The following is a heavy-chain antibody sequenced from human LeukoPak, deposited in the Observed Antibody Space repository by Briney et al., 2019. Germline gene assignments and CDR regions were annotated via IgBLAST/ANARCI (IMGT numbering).Heavy chain of an antibody. D-gene: IGHD1-26*01. CDR1: GGSVSSGDYY. Sequence: SETLSLTCTLSGGSVSSGDYYWSWIRQPPGKGLECIGYTSYSGSTNYNPSLKSRITISIDTSKNQFFLKFSSVTAADTAVYFCASGRGYSGSFFYYFDSWGQGTLATVSS. CDR2: TSYSGST. J-gene: IGHJ4*02. CDR3: ASGRGYSGSFFYYFDS. V-gene: IGHV4-61*08.